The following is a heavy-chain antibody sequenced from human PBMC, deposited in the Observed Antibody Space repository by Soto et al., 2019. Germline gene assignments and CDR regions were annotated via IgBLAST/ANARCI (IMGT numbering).Heavy chain of an antibody. V-gene: IGHV2-5*02. CDR2: IYWDDDK. CDR1: GFSLSTSGVG. D-gene: IGHD2-21*01. J-gene: IGHJ5*02. Sequence: QITLKESGPTLVKPTQTLTLTCTFSGFSLSTSGVGVGWIRQPPGKALEWLALIYWDDDKRYSPSLKSRLTITKDTSKNQVVLTMTNMDPEDTATYYCAHRTGCGGDCYNPNWFDPWGQGTLVTVSS. CDR3: AHRTGCGGDCYNPNWFDP.